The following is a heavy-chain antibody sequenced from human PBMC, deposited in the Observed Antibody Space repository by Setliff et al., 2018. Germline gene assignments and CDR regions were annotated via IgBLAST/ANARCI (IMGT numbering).Heavy chain of an antibody. D-gene: IGHD2-15*01. V-gene: IGHV3-33*06. CDR2: IWYDGSNK. CDR1: GFTFSSYG. Sequence: PGGSLRLSCAASGFTFSSYGMHWVRQAPGKGLEWVAVIWYDGSNKYYADSVKGRFTISRDNSKNTLYLQMNSLRAEDTAVYYCAKQGMIAPLYYFGYWGQGTLVTV. CDR3: AKQGMIAPLYYFGY. J-gene: IGHJ4*02.